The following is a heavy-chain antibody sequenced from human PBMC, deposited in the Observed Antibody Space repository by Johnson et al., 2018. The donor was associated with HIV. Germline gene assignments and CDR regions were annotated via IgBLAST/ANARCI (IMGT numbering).Heavy chain of an antibody. D-gene: IGHD6-13*01. CDR2: ISYDGSNK. J-gene: IGHJ3*02. Sequence: QEQLVESGGSVVQPGRSLRLSCAASGFTFSSYTIHWVRQAPGKGLEWVAFISYDGSNKYYADSVKGRFTISRDNSKNTLYLQMNSLKVEDTAVYYCARDKGSWFDDAFDIWGQGTMVTVSS. CDR3: ARDKGSWFDDAFDI. V-gene: IGHV3-30*04. CDR1: GFTFSSYT.